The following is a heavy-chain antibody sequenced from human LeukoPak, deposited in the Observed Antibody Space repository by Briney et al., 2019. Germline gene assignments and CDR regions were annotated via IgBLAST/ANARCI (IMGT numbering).Heavy chain of an antibody. Sequence: SETLSLTCTVSGDSISTSSYYWGWIHQPPGKGLEWLGSIYYSGISHYNPSLKRRVTIYVDTSRNQFSLHLYSVTAADTAVFYCARSDYYDYRQIDFWGQGTLVTVSS. D-gene: IGHD3-22*01. J-gene: IGHJ4*02. CDR3: ARSDYYDYRQIDF. CDR1: GDSISTSSYY. V-gene: IGHV4-39*01. CDR2: IYYSGIS.